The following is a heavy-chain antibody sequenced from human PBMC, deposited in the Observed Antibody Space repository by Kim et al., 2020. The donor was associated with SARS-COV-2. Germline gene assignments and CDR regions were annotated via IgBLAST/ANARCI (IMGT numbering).Heavy chain of an antibody. V-gene: IGHV3-48*02. CDR1: GFTFSSYS. Sequence: GGSLRLSCAASGFTFSSYSMNWVRQAPGKGLEWVSYISSSSSTIYYADSVKGRFTISRDNAKNSLYLQMNSLRDEDTAVYYCARDLAIWFGEFEFDYWGQGTLGTVSS. CDR2: ISSSSSTI. J-gene: IGHJ4*02. CDR3: ARDLAIWFGEFEFDY. D-gene: IGHD3-10*01.